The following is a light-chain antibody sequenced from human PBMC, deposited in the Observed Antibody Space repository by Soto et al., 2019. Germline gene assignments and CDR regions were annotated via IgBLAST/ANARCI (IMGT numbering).Light chain of an antibody. V-gene: IGKV1-33*01. Sequence: DIQMTQSPSSLSASVGDRVTITCQASQDISNHLNWYQQKPWKAPELLMYDASNLEPGVPSRFSGSGSGTDFTLTISSLQPEDVATYFCQQYDNFPPITFGQGTDWRL. CDR3: QQYDNFPPIT. CDR1: QDISNH. J-gene: IGKJ5*01. CDR2: DAS.